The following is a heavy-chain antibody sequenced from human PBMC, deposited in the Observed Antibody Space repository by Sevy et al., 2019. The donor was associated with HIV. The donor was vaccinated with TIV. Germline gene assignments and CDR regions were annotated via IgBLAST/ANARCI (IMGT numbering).Heavy chain of an antibody. J-gene: IGHJ5*02. CDR2: IKHSGST. Sequence: SETLSLTCAVYGGSFSGYYWSWIRQPPGKGLEWIGEIKHSGSTNYNPSLKSRVTISVDTSKNQFSLKLSSVTAADTAVYYCARGGSSSWYGGWFDPWGQGTLVTVSS. D-gene: IGHD6-13*01. CDR1: GGSFSGYY. V-gene: IGHV4-34*01. CDR3: ARGGSSSWYGGWFDP.